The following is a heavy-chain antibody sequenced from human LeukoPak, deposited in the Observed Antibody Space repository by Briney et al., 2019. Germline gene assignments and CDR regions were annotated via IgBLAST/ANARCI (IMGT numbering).Heavy chain of an antibody. CDR2: ISGSGGNT. Sequence: GGSLRLSCAASGFTFNNFAMSWVRQAPGKGLEWVSTISGSGGNTYYADSVKGRFTISRDNSKNTLYLQMNSLRTEDTAVYYCARDPGIAATGPFDYWGQGTLVTVSS. J-gene: IGHJ4*02. CDR3: ARDPGIAATGPFDY. V-gene: IGHV3-23*01. D-gene: IGHD6-13*01. CDR1: GFTFNNFA.